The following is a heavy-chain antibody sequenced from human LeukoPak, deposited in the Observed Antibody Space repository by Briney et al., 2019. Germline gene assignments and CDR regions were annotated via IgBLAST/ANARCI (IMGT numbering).Heavy chain of an antibody. CDR1: GFTFSNYY. J-gene: IGHJ3*02. Sequence: PGGSLRLSCAASGFTFSNYYMSWIRQAPGKGLVWVSYISSRSSNKEYADSVKGRFTISRDNSKNSLYLQMDSLRAEDSAIYYCAREGWDLNALDIWGQGTMVTVSP. D-gene: IGHD1-26*01. V-gene: IGHV3-11*04. CDR2: ISSRSSNK. CDR3: AREGWDLNALDI.